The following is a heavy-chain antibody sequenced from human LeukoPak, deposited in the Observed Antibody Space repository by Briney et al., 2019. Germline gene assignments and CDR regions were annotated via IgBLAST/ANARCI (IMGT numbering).Heavy chain of an antibody. D-gene: IGHD4-17*01. Sequence: GGSLRLSCAASGFTFSSNYMSWVRQAPGKGLEWVSVIYSGGSTYYSDSVKGRFTISRDNSKNTLYLQMNSLRAEDTAVYYCARDLTTVTTGYYYMDVWGKGTTVTISS. CDR3: ARDLTTVTTGYYYMDV. J-gene: IGHJ6*03. V-gene: IGHV3-66*01. CDR2: IYSGGST. CDR1: GFTFSSNY.